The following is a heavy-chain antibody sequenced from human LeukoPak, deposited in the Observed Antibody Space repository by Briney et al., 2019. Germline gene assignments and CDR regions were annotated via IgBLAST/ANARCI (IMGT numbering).Heavy chain of an antibody. J-gene: IGHJ3*02. CDR3: ASQWGSWTSAFDI. CDR2: IKQDGSEK. CDR1: GFTFSSYW. V-gene: IGHV3-7*01. Sequence: GGSLRLSCAASGFTFSSYWMSWVRQAPGKGLEWVANIKQDGSEKYYVDSVKGRFTISRDNAKNSLYLQMNSLRAEDSAVYYCASQWGSWTSAFDIWGQGTMVTVSS. D-gene: IGHD3/OR15-3a*01.